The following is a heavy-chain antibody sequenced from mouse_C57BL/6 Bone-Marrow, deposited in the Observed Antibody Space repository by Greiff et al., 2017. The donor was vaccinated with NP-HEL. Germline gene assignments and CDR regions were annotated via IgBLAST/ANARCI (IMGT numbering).Heavy chain of an antibody. CDR1: GYSFTGYF. D-gene: IGHD1-1*01. J-gene: IGHJ1*03. CDR2: INPYNGDT. V-gene: IGHV1-20*01. CDR3: AREGYYYGSSYCYWYVDV. Sequence: EVQLQQSGPELVKPGDSVKISCKASGYSFTGYFMNWVMQSHGKSLEWIGRINPYNGDTFYNQKFKGKATLTVDKSSSTAHMELRSLTSEDSAVYYCAREGYYYGSSYCYWYVDVWGTGTTVTVSS.